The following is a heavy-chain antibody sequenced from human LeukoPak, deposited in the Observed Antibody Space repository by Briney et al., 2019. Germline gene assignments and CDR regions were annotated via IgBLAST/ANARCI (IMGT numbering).Heavy chain of an antibody. J-gene: IGHJ5*02. CDR3: IVFGDSNH. V-gene: IGHV3-7*03. CDR2: IKPDGGEQ. Sequence: GGSLRLSCVASGFTFSNYWMNWVRQAPGKGLEWVANIKPDGGEQYYVDSVKGRFTISRDNADNSLYLQLSSLRAEDTAVYYCIVFGDSNHWGQGTLVTVSS. CDR1: GFTFSNYW. D-gene: IGHD4-17*01.